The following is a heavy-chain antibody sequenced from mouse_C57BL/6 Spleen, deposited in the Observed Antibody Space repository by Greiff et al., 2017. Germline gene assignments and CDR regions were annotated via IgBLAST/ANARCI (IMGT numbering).Heavy chain of an antibody. CDR2: IDPSDSYT. CDR1: GYTFTSYW. Sequence: QVQLQQPGAELVKPGASVKLSCKASGYTFTSYWMQWVKQRPGQGLEWIGEIDPSDSYTNYNQKFKGKATLTVDTSSSTAYMQLSSLTSEDSAVYYCARWWGYYFDYWGQGTTLTVSS. V-gene: IGHV1-50*01. D-gene: IGHD1-1*02. CDR3: ARWWGYYFDY. J-gene: IGHJ2*01.